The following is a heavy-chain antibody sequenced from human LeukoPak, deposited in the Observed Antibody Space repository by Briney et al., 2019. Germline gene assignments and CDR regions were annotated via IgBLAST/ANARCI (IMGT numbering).Heavy chain of an antibody. D-gene: IGHD6-13*01. J-gene: IGHJ4*02. V-gene: IGHV4-39*07. CDR3: ARDAYRSMAAAGTDY. CDR2: IYYSGST. Sequence: SETLSLTCTVSGGSISSSSYYWGWIRQPPGKGLEWIGSIYYSGSTYYNPSLKSRVTISKDTSKNQFSLKLSSVTAADTAVYYCARDAYRSMAAAGTDYWGQGTLVTVSS. CDR1: GGSISSSSYY.